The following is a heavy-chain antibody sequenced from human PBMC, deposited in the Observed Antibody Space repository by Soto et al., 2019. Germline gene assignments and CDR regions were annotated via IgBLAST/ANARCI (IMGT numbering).Heavy chain of an antibody. CDR3: ARGVSAGVDY. Sequence: QVQLVQSGAEVREPGASVKVSCKASGYSFTSLDINWVRQTAGQGLEWMGWMQPSTGRTGYAQKFQGRVTMTRDTSINTAYMELTTLSSDDTAFYYCARGVSAGVDYWGQGNRVTVSS. D-gene: IGHD1-26*01. CDR1: GYSFTSLD. CDR2: MQPSTGRT. J-gene: IGHJ4*02. V-gene: IGHV1-8*01.